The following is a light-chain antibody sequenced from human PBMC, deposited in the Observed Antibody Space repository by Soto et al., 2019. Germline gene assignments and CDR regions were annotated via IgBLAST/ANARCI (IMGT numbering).Light chain of an antibody. CDR3: QQYGTFPFS. V-gene: IGKV3-20*01. Sequence: EIVLTQSPGTLSLSPGESATLSCRANQVVSSSYLAWYQQKPGQAPRLLIYHASDRAIGIPHRFSGSGSGTDFTLTITRLAPEDFALFYCQQYGTFPFSFGQGTKLEIK. J-gene: IGKJ2*01. CDR1: QVVSSSY. CDR2: HAS.